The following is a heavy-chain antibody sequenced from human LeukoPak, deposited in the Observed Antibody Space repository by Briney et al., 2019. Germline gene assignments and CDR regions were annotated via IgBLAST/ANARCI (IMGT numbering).Heavy chain of an antibody. CDR3: ARGSTYYDSSGQVPFDY. J-gene: IGHJ4*02. CDR2: ISSGSTYM. CDR1: GFTFSSYS. D-gene: IGHD3-22*01. Sequence: GGSLRLSCAASGFTFSSYSMNWVRQAPGKGLEWVSSISSGSTYMYYADSVKGRFTISRDNARNSMYLQMNSLRAEDTAVYYCARGSTYYDSSGQVPFDYWGQGTLVTVSS. V-gene: IGHV3-21*01.